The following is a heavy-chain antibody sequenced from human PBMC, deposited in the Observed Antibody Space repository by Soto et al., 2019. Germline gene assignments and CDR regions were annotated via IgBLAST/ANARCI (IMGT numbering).Heavy chain of an antibody. Sequence: SETLSLTCTVSGGSISSGGYYWSWIRQHPGKGLEWIGYIYYSGSTYYNPSLKSRVTISVGTSKNQFSLKLSSVTAADTAVYYCARDLETGDAFDIWGQGTMVTVSS. CDR2: IYYSGST. CDR3: ARDLETGDAFDI. J-gene: IGHJ3*02. V-gene: IGHV4-31*03. D-gene: IGHD1-1*01. CDR1: GGSISSGGYY.